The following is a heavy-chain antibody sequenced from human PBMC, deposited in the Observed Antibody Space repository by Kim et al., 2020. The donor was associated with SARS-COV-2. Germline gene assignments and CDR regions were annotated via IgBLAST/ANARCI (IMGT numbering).Heavy chain of an antibody. Sequence: GGSLRLSCAASGFTFSSYGMHWVRQAPGKGLEWVAVISYDGSNKYYADSVKGRFTISRDNSKNTLYLQMNSLRAEDTAVYYCAKDASPVDYDSSGPAYWGQGTLVTVSS. J-gene: IGHJ4*02. CDR3: AKDASPVDYDSSGPAY. CDR1: GFTFSSYG. D-gene: IGHD3-22*01. V-gene: IGHV3-30*18. CDR2: ISYDGSNK.